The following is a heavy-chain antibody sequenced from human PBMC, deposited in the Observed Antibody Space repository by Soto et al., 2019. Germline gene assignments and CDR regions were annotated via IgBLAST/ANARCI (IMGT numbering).Heavy chain of an antibody. CDR2: IVVGSGNT. V-gene: IGHV1-58*01. CDR1: GFTFTSSA. Sequence: GASVKVSCKASGFTFTSSAVQWVRQARGQRLEWIGWIVVGSGNTNYAQKFQERVTITRDMSTSTAYMELSSLRSEGTAVYYCAADFGDYYDSSGYYPSGMDVWGQGTTVTVSS. D-gene: IGHD3-22*01. CDR3: AADFGDYYDSSGYYPSGMDV. J-gene: IGHJ6*02.